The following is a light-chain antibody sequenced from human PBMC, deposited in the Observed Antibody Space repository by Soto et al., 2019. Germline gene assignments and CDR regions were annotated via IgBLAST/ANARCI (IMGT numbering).Light chain of an antibody. CDR1: QDITNH. Sequence: DIQMTQSPSSLSASVGDTVTITCRASQDITNHLNWYQQKPGKAPNLLIYDASHLETGVPSRFSGSGSGTYFTLTISSLQPEDIATYYCQKYDDVPQFGPGTKVDF. CDR2: DAS. J-gene: IGKJ3*01. CDR3: QKYDDVPQ. V-gene: IGKV1-33*01.